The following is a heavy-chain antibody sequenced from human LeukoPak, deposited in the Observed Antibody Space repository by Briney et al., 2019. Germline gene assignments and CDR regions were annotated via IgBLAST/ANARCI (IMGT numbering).Heavy chain of an antibody. Sequence: PGGSLRLSCAASGFTFSSYWMHWVRQAPGEGLVWVSRINNDASSTSYADSVKGRFTISRDNAKNTVYLQMNSLRAGDTAVYYCASLVVTDNWAFDIWGQGTMVFVTS. CDR3: ASLVVTDNWAFDI. J-gene: IGHJ3*02. V-gene: IGHV3-74*01. CDR1: GFTFSSYW. CDR2: INNDASST. D-gene: IGHD2-21*02.